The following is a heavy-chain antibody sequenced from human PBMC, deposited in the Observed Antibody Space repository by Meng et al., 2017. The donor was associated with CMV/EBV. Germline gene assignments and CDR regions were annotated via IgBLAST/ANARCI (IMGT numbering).Heavy chain of an antibody. J-gene: IGHJ4*02. Sequence: QLREAGPHLLKPSQTPALTSTCFGCSISSGDYYWSWIRQPPGKGLEWIGYIYYSGSTYYNPSLKSRVTISVDTSKNQFSLKLSSVTAADTAVYYCAREAYGSGSYSGYWGQGTLVTVSS. CDR1: GCSISSGDYY. D-gene: IGHD3-10*01. CDR3: AREAYGSGSYSGY. CDR2: IYYSGST. V-gene: IGHV4-30-4*08.